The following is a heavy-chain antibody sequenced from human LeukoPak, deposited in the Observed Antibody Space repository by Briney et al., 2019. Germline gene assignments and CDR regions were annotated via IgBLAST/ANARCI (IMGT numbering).Heavy chain of an antibody. J-gene: IGHJ5*02. CDR3: ARVTTIVVVPAAIRGGWFDP. CDR1: GGTFSSYA. V-gene: IGHV1-69*05. CDR2: IIPIFGTA. D-gene: IGHD2-2*02. Sequence: ASVKVSCKASGGTFSSYAISWVRQAPGQGLEWMGGIIPIFGTANYAQKFKGRVTITTDESTSTAYMELSSLRSEDTAVYYCARVTTIVVVPAAIRGGWFDPWGQGTLVTVSS.